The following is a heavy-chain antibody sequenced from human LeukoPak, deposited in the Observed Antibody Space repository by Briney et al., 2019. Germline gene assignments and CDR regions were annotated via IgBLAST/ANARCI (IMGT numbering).Heavy chain of an antibody. V-gene: IGHV1-69*13. D-gene: IGHD2-2*01. CDR1: GGTFSSYA. J-gene: IGHJ6*04. Sequence: GASVKVSCKASGGTFSSYAISWVRQAPGQGLEWMGGIIPTFGTANYAQKFQGRVTITADESTSTAYMELSSLRSEDTAVYYCAKNRNIVVVPAAMDVWGEGTTVTVSS. CDR3: AKNRNIVVVPAAMDV. CDR2: IIPTFGTA.